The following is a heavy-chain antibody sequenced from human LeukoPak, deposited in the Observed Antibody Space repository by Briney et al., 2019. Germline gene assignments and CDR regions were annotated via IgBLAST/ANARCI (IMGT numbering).Heavy chain of an antibody. CDR1: GFTVSSNY. V-gene: IGHV3-21*01. Sequence: GGSLRLSCAASGFTVSSNYMSWVRQAPGKGLEWVSSISSSSSYIYYADSVKGRFTISRDNAKNSLYLQMNSLRAEDTAVYYCAAIFGVVDLDYWGQGTLVTVSS. D-gene: IGHD3-3*01. CDR3: AAIFGVVDLDY. CDR2: ISSSSSYI. J-gene: IGHJ4*02.